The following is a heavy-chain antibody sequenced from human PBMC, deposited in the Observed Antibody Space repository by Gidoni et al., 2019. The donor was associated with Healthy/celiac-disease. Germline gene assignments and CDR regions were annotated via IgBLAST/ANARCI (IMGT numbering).Heavy chain of an antibody. CDR1: GGTFSSYS. CDR2: IIPIFGTA. Sequence: QVQLVQSGAEVKQPGSSVKVSCKASGGTFSSYSISWGLQAPGQGLEWMGGIIPIFGTANYAQKFQDRVTITADESTSTAYMELSSLRSEDAAVYYCARVSQYQLLRDWWYFDLWGRGTLVTVSS. J-gene: IGHJ2*01. D-gene: IGHD2-2*01. CDR3: ARVSQYQLLRDWWYFDL. V-gene: IGHV1-69*01.